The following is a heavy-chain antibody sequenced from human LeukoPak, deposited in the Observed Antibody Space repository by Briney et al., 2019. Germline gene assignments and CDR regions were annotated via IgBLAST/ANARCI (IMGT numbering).Heavy chain of an antibody. Sequence: PSETLSLTCAVSGFSISTSNWWAWIRQPPGKGLEWIGYIYYSGSTYYNPSIKSRVTMSVDTSKNQFSLKLNSVTAVDTAVYYCARVLTWNWFDPWGQGTLVTVSS. CDR3: ARVLTWNWFDP. J-gene: IGHJ5*02. CDR1: GFSISTSNW. CDR2: IYYSGST. D-gene: IGHD4/OR15-4a*01. V-gene: IGHV4-28*03.